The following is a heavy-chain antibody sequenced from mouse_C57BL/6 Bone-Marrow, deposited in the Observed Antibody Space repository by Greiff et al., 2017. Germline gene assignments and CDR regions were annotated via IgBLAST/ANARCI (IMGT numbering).Heavy chain of an antibody. J-gene: IGHJ3*01. CDR3: ARDGYYLCAY. CDR2: INPNNGGT. Sequence: VQLKQSGPELVKPGASVKMSCKASGYTFTDYNMHWVKQSHGKSLEWIGYINPNNGGTSYNQKFKGKATLTVNKSSSTAYMELRSLTAEDSAVYDCARDGYYLCAYWGQGTLVTVSA. CDR1: GYTFTDYN. D-gene: IGHD2-3*01. V-gene: IGHV1-22*01.